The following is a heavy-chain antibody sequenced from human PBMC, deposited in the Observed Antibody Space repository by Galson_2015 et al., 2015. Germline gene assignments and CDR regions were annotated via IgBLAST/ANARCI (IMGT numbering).Heavy chain of an antibody. V-gene: IGHV3-48*03. Sequence: LRLSCAASGFTFSSYEMNWVRQAPGKGLEWVSYISSSGSTIYYADSVKGRFTISRDNAKNSLYLQMNSLRAEDTAVYYCARGPMGYDTPRGWFDPWGQGTLVTVSS. CDR2: ISSSGSTI. CDR3: ARGPMGYDTPRGWFDP. CDR1: GFTFSSYE. J-gene: IGHJ5*02. D-gene: IGHD3-22*01.